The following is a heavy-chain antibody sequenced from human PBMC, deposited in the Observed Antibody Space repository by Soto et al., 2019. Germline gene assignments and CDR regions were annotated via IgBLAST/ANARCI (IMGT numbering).Heavy chain of an antibody. J-gene: IGHJ4*02. D-gene: IGHD3-3*01. CDR1: GFTFSSYA. CDR3: AKAGLTITIFGDGFDY. CDR2: ISGSGGRT. V-gene: IGHV3-23*01. Sequence: GGSLRLSCAASGFTFSSYAMSWVRQAPGKGLEWVSAISGSGGRTYYADSVKGRFTISRDNSKNTLYLQMNSLRAEDTAVYYCAKAGLTITIFGDGFDYWGQGTLVTVSS.